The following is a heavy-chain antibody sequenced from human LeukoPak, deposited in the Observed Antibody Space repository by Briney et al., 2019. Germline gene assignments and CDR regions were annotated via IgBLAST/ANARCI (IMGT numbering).Heavy chain of an antibody. D-gene: IGHD6-6*01. CDR3: ARLSSIAARFDY. Sequence: SETLSLTCAVYGGSFSGYCWSWIRQPPGKGLEWIGEINHSGSTNYNPSLKSRVTISVDTSKNQFSLKLSSVTAADTAVYYCARLSSIAARFDYWGQGTLVTVSS. V-gene: IGHV4-34*01. J-gene: IGHJ4*02. CDR1: GGSFSGYC. CDR2: INHSGST.